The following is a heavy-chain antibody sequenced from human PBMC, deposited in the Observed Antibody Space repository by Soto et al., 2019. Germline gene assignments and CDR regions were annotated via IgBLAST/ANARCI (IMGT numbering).Heavy chain of an antibody. CDR2: IYWNDDK. CDR1: GFSLSTSGVG. V-gene: IGHV2-5*01. Sequence: SGPTLVNPTQTLTLTCTFSGFSLSTSGVGVGWIRQPPGKALEWLALIYWNDDKRYSPSLKSRLTITKDTYKNQVVLTMTNMDPVDTATYYCAHRVTYYYDSSGYYWFDPWGQGTLVTVSS. CDR3: AHRVTYYYDSSGYYWFDP. J-gene: IGHJ5*02. D-gene: IGHD3-22*01.